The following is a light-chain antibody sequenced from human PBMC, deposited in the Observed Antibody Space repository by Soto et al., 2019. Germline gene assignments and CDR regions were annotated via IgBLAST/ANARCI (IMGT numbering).Light chain of an antibody. CDR1: NIERKS. CDR2: DDS. J-gene: IGLJ2*01. CDR3: QVWHASSDHVV. Sequence: SYELTQSPSVSVAPGQTARITCGGNNIERKSVHWYQQKPGQAPVLVVYDDSDRPSGIPERFSGSNSGNTATLTISRVEAGDEADYYCQVWHASSDHVVFGGGTKLTVL. V-gene: IGLV3-21*02.